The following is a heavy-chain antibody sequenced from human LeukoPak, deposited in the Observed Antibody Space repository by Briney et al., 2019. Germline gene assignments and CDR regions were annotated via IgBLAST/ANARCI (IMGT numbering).Heavy chain of an antibody. CDR2: IYYSGST. Sequence: SETLSLTCTVSGGSISSSSYYWGWIRQPPGKGLEWIGSIYYSGSTYYNPSLKSRVTISADTSKNLFSLKLSSVTAADTAVYYCARVNVDTAFDYWGQGTLVTVSS. J-gene: IGHJ4*02. CDR3: ARVNVDTAFDY. V-gene: IGHV4-39*07. D-gene: IGHD5-18*01. CDR1: GGSISSSSYY.